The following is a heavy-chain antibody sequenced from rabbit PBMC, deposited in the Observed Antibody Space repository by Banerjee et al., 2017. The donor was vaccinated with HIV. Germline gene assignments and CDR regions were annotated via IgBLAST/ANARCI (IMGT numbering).Heavy chain of an antibody. V-gene: IGHV1S40*01. Sequence: QSLEESGGDLVKPGASLTLTCTASGFSFSSSYYMCWVRQAPGKGLEWIACIYTGSSGSTYYASWAKGRFTISKTSSTTVTLQMTSLTAADTATYFCARDPYATSSSGFPNLWGPGTLVTVS. CDR1: GFSFSSSYY. J-gene: IGHJ4*01. CDR2: IYTGSSGST. CDR3: ARDPYATSSSGFPNL. D-gene: IGHD1-1*01.